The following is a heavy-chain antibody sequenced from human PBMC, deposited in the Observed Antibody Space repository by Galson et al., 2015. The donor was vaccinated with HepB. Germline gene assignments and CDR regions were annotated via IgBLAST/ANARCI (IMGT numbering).Heavy chain of an antibody. CDR1: GFTLSSYG. CDR2: ISYDGSNK. CDR3: AKEGAIFGENYYYYGMDV. D-gene: IGHD3-3*01. J-gene: IGHJ6*02. Sequence: SLRLSCAASGFTLSSYGMHWVRQAPGKGLEWVAVISYDGSNKYYADSVKGRFTISRDNSKNTLYLQMNSLRAEDTAVYYCAKEGAIFGENYYYYGMDVWGQGTTVTVSS. V-gene: IGHV3-30*18.